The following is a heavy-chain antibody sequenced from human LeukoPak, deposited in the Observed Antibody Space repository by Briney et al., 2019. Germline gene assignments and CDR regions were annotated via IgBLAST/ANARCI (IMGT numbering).Heavy chain of an antibody. CDR3: ARADYGANSRHYYYYMDV. CDR2: ISSSSTI. J-gene: IGHJ6*03. D-gene: IGHD4-23*01. Sequence: PGGSLRLSCAASGFTFSSYEMNWVRQAPGKGLEWVSYISSSSTIYYADSVKGRFTISRDNAKNSLYLQMNSLRAEDTAVYYCARADYGANSRHYYYYMDVWGKGTTVTVSS. V-gene: IGHV3-48*03. CDR1: GFTFSSYE.